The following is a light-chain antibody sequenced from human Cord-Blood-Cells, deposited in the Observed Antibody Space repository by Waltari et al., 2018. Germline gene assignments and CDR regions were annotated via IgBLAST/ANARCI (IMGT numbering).Light chain of an antibody. CDR1: QDISNY. Sequence: DIQMTHSHASLSAKVGDGVTITCQASQDISNYLNWYQQKPGKAPKLLIYDASNLETGVPSRFSGSGSGTDFTFTISSLQPEDIATYYCQQYDNLPPYTFGQGTKLEIK. CDR2: DAS. J-gene: IGKJ2*01. V-gene: IGKV1-33*01. CDR3: QQYDNLPPYT.